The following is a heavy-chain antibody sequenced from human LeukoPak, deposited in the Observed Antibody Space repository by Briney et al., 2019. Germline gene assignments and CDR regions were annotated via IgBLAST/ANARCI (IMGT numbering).Heavy chain of an antibody. CDR1: GFTFSSYF. Sequence: GGSLRLSCAASGFTFSSYFVHWVRQAPGKGLEFVSGISHNGAITYYANSVKGRFTISRDNSKNTLYLQMNSLRAEDTAVYYCATLTAPKFSTAYSSSWYFDYWGQGTLVTVSS. CDR3: ATLTAPKFSTAYSSSWYFDY. D-gene: IGHD6-13*01. CDR2: ISHNGAIT. V-gene: IGHV3-64*01. J-gene: IGHJ4*02.